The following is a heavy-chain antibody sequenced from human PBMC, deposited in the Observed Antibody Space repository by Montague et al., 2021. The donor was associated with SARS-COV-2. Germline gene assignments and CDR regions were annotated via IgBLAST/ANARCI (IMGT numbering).Heavy chain of an antibody. CDR2: IRSKGYGGTK. D-gene: IGHD3-10*01. CDR1: GFTFGDYA. V-gene: IGHV3-49*04. J-gene: IGHJ4*02. Sequence: SLRLSCAGSGFTFGDYAMSWVRQAPGKGLEWVGFIRSKGYGGTKEYAASVKGRFTISRDDSKSIAYLQMNSLKTEDTAVYYCSRVRDYYGSGSYYFDYWGQGTRVNVSS. CDR3: SRVRDYYGSGSYYFDY.